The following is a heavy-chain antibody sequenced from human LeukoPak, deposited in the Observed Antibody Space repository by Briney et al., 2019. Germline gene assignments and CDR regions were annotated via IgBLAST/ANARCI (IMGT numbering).Heavy chain of an antibody. CDR2: IKQDGSEK. CDR1: GFTFGDTW. J-gene: IGHJ4*02. V-gene: IGHV3-7*01. D-gene: IGHD4-17*01. CDR3: ATGRYGDYVSFY. Sequence: GGSLRLSCAASGFTFGDTWMNWVRQVPGQGLEWVANIKQDGSEKFYVASVKGRFTISRDNGKSSLYLQMNSLRAEDTAVYYCATGRYGDYVSFYWGQGTLVTVSS.